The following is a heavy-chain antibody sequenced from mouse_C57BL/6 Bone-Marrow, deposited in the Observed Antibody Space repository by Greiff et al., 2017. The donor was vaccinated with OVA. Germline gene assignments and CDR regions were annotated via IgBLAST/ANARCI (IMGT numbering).Heavy chain of an antibody. Sequence: LEESGPELVRPGVSVKLSCKGSGYTFTDYAMHWVKQSHAKSLEWIGVISTYYGDASYNQKFKDKATMTVDKSSSTAYMERARLTSEDSAVYYCARRHYYGSSDYFDYWGQGTTLTVSS. CDR2: ISTYYGDA. CDR1: GYTFTDYA. CDR3: ARRHYYGSSDYFDY. V-gene: IGHV1-67*01. J-gene: IGHJ2*01. D-gene: IGHD1-1*01.